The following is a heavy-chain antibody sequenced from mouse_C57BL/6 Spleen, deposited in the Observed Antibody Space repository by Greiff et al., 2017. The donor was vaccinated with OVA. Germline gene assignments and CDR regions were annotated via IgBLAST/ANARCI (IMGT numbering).Heavy chain of an antibody. CDR3: AREDDGSYAMDY. CDR1: GYAFSSYW. D-gene: IGHD2-3*01. CDR2: IYPGDGDT. Sequence: QVQLKESGAELVKPGASVKISCKASGYAFSSYWMNWVKQRPGKGLEWIGQIYPGDGDTNYNGKFKGKATLTADKSSSTAYMQLSSLTTEDSAVYCCAREDDGSYAMDYWGQGTSVTVSS. V-gene: IGHV1-80*01. J-gene: IGHJ4*01.